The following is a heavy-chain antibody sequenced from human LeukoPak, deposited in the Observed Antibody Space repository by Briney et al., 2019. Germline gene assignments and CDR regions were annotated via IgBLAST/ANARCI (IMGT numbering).Heavy chain of an antibody. V-gene: IGHV3-30*03. CDR2: ISYDGSNK. CDR1: GFTFSSYG. Sequence: PGGSLRLSCAAPGFTFSSYGMHWVRQAQGKGLEWVAVISYDGSNKYYADSVKGRFTISRDNSKNTLYLQMNSLSVEDTAVYYCAPEGDGYILFDYWGQGTLVTVSS. D-gene: IGHD5-24*01. J-gene: IGHJ4*02. CDR3: APEGDGYILFDY.